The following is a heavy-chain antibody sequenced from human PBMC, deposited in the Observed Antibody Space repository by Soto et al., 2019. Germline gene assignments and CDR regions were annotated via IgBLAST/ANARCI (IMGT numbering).Heavy chain of an antibody. V-gene: IGHV4-39*01. J-gene: IGHJ6*02. D-gene: IGHD2-15*01. Sequence: SETLSLTCTVSGGSISSGGYYWSWIRQHPGKGLEWIGYIYYSGSTYYNPSLKSRVTISVDTSKNQFSLKLSSVTAADTAVYYCARGVVVAVYGMDVWGQGTTVTVSS. CDR2: IYYSGST. CDR3: ARGVVVAVYGMDV. CDR1: GGSISSGGYY.